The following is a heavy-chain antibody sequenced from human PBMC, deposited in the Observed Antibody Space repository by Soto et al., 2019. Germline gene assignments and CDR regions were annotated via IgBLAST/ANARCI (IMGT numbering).Heavy chain of an antibody. V-gene: IGHV4-34*01. Sequence: QVQLQQWGAGLLKPSETLSLTCAVYGGSFSGYYWSWIRQPPGKGLEWIGEINHSGTTNYNPSLKSRVTISVDTSKNQFSLKLGSVTAADTAVYYCARVGVRDGDYGVSRFDPWGQGTLVTVSS. CDR1: GGSFSGYY. J-gene: IGHJ5*02. CDR2: INHSGTT. CDR3: ARVGVRDGDYGVSRFDP. D-gene: IGHD4-17*01.